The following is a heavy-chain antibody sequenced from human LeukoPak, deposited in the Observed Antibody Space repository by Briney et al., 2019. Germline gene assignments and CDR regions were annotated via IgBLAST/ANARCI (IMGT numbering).Heavy chain of an antibody. Sequence: GGSLRLSCAASGFTFSSYSMNWVRQAPGKGLEWVSSISSSSSYIYYADSVKGRFTISRDNAKNSLYLQMNSLRAEDTAVYYCARDGSSFIFDYWGQGTLVAVSS. V-gene: IGHV3-21*01. J-gene: IGHJ4*02. D-gene: IGHD6-6*01. CDR3: ARDGSSFIFDY. CDR2: ISSSSSYI. CDR1: GFTFSSYS.